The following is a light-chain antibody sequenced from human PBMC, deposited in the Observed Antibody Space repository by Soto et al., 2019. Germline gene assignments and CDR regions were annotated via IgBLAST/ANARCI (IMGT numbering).Light chain of an antibody. V-gene: IGKV1-39*01. Sequence: DVQMTQSPSSLSASVGDRVTITCRASQSINTFLNWYQQKPGKAPKLLIYAASSLESGVPSRFSGSGSGTDFTLTISSLRPEDFAAYYCQQSYSIPLTFGGGTKVEIK. CDR1: QSINTF. CDR3: QQSYSIPLT. J-gene: IGKJ4*01. CDR2: AAS.